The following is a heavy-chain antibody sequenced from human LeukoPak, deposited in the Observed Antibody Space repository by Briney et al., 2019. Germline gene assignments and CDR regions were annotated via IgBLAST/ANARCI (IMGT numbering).Heavy chain of an antibody. CDR3: ARVGYGDLDY. CDR1: EFTFPMYW. Sequence: GGSLRLSCAASEFTFPMYWMSWVRQAPGKGLEWVANIKQDGSEKYYVDSVKGRFTISRDNAKNSLYLQMNSLRAEDTAVYYCARVGYGDLDYWGQGTLVTVSS. CDR2: IKQDGSEK. D-gene: IGHD4-17*01. J-gene: IGHJ4*02. V-gene: IGHV3-7*01.